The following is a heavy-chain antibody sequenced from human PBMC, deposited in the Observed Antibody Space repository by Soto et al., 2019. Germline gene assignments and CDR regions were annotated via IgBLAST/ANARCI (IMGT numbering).Heavy chain of an antibody. D-gene: IGHD6-6*01. V-gene: IGHV1-18*01. CDR1: GYTFTSYG. Sequence: GASVKVSCKASGYTFTSYGISWVRQAPGQGLEWMGWISAYNGNTNYAQKLQGRVTMTTDTSTSTAYMELRSLRSDDTAVYYCARDLEAARYYYYYMDVWGKGTTVTVSS. CDR2: ISAYNGNT. J-gene: IGHJ6*03. CDR3: ARDLEAARYYYYYMDV.